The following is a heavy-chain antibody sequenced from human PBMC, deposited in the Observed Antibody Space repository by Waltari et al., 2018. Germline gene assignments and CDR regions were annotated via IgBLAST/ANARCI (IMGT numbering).Heavy chain of an antibody. CDR1: GFSFGSYS. V-gene: IGHV3-48*02. CDR2: ISRGGTPI. Sequence: EVELVESGGDLVQPGGSLRISCAASGFSFGSYSMNWVRQAPGKGLEWISYISRGGTPIHYADSVKGRFTISRDNDKNALYLQMNSLRDEDTAVYFCASLQTSGSLFEIWGQGTLVTVSS. J-gene: IGHJ4*02. CDR3: ASLQTSGSLFEI. D-gene: IGHD1-26*01.